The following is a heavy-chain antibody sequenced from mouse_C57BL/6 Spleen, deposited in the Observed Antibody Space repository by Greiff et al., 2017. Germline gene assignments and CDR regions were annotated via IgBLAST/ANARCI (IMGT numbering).Heavy chain of an antibody. CDR3: ARRDYDYDVRYFDV. D-gene: IGHD2-4*01. CDR1: GYAFSSYW. CDR2: IYPGDGDT. J-gene: IGHJ1*03. Sequence: VQVVESGAELVKPGASVKISCKASGYAFSSYWMNWVKQRPGKGLEWIGQIYPGDGDTNYNGKFKGKATLTADKSSSTAYMQLSSLTSEDSAVYFCARRDYDYDVRYFDVWGTGTTVTVSS. V-gene: IGHV1-80*01.